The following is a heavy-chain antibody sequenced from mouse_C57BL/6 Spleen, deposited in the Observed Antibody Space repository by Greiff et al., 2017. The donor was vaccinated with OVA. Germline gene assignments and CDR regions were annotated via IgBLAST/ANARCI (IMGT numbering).Heavy chain of an antibody. CDR1: GFNIKDYY. CDR2: IDPEDGET. D-gene: IGHD1-1*01. V-gene: IGHV14-2*01. Sequence: EVMLVESGAELVKPGASVKLSCTASGFNIKDYYMHWVKQRTEQGLEWIGRIDPEDGETKYAPKFQGKATITADTSSNTAYLQLSSLTSEDTAVYYCARGVITTVASMDYWGQGTSVTVSS. CDR3: ARGVITTVASMDY. J-gene: IGHJ4*01.